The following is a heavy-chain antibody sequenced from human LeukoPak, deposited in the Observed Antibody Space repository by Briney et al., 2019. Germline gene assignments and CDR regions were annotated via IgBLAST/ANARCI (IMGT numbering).Heavy chain of an antibody. CDR3: ARVPHSSIAAGVSNFDY. J-gene: IGHJ4*02. Sequence: GASVEVSCKASGYTFTGYYMHWVRQAPGQGLEWMGWINPNSGGTNYAQKFQGRVTMTRDTSISTAYMELSRLRSDDTAVYYCARVPHSSIAAGVSNFDYWGQGTLVTVSS. D-gene: IGHD6-6*01. CDR1: GYTFTGYY. CDR2: INPNSGGT. V-gene: IGHV1-2*02.